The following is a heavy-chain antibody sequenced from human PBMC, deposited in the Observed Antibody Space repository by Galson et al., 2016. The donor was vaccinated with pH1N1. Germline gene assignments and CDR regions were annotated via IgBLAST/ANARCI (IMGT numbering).Heavy chain of an antibody. CDR3: ARRYYFDY. J-gene: IGHJ4*02. V-gene: IGHV1-46*03. Sequence: SVKVSCKASGCTLSRYYMHWLRQAPGQGLEWMGIIDPSSGSTTYAQKFQGRVTMTHDTATNTVYMELSSLRSDDTAVYYCARRYYFDYWGQGTLVAVSS. CDR2: IDPSSGST. CDR1: GCTLSRYY.